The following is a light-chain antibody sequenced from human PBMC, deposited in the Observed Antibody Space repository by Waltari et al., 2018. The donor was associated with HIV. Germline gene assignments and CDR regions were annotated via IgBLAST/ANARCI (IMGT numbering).Light chain of an antibody. CDR2: NVS. Sequence: SALTQPASVSGSPGQSITISCSGTSGDVGGYNFVSWYQKHPGKAPKLIIHNVSSRPSGVSFRFSGSRSANTASLTISGLQVEDEADYFCSSYTSSGPRYVLFGGGTRLTVL. J-gene: IGLJ2*01. CDR1: SGDVGGYNF. CDR3: SSYTSSGPRYVL. V-gene: IGLV2-14*03.